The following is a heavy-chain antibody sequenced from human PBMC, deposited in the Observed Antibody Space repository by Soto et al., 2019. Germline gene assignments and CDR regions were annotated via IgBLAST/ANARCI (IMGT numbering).Heavy chain of an antibody. D-gene: IGHD3-3*01. CDR3: GIVIDFCIGMDV. CDR2: IAYNGGEK. CDR1: GFSFGGYG. V-gene: IGHV3-30*03. J-gene: IGHJ6*02. Sequence: QVQLVESGGGVVQPGTSLRLSCAGSGFSFGGYGIHWVRQAAGKRLEWVAVIAYNGGEKHYADSVKGRFTISRDKSTITLYLEMNSLTAEDTAVYYCGIVIDFCIGMDVWGQGTTVTVS.